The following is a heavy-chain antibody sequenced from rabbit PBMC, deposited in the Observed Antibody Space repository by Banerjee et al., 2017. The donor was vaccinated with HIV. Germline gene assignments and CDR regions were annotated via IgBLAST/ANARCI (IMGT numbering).Heavy chain of an antibody. D-gene: IGHD4-2*01. V-gene: IGHV1S45*01. CDR2: IATSGMT. CDR3: ARDVAGSNWYSPDFNL. CDR1: GFSFSSSYY. Sequence: QEQLVESGGGLVQPEGSLTLTCTTSGFSFSSSYYMCWVRQAPGKGLEWIACIATSGMTWYASWAKGRFTISKTSSTTVTLQMTSLTAADTATYFCARDVAGSNWYSPDFNLWGPGTLVTVS. J-gene: IGHJ4*01.